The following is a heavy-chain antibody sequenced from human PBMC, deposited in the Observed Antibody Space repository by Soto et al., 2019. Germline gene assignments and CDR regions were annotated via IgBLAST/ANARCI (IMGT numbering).Heavy chain of an antibody. CDR2: IYYSGST. Sequence: SETLSLTCTVSGGSISSSSYYWGWVRQPPGKGLEWIGSIYYSGSTYYNPSLKSRVTISVDTSKNQFSLKLSSVTAADTAVYYCASLALYYDILTGYSSTLDYWGQGTLVTVSS. CDR3: ASLALYYDILTGYSSTLDY. D-gene: IGHD3-9*01. J-gene: IGHJ4*02. V-gene: IGHV4-39*01. CDR1: GGSISSSSYY.